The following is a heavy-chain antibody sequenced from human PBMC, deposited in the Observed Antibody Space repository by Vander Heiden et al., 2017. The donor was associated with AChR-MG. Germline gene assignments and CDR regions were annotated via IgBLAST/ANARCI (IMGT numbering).Heavy chain of an antibody. V-gene: IGHV1-2*02. CDR3: ARAGVSGATLTYYYYYMDV. D-gene: IGHD1-26*01. CDR1: GYTFPGYS. CDR2: INPNSGGT. Sequence: QVQLVQSGAEVKKPGASVKVSCKASGYTFPGYSMPWVRQAPGQGLEWMGWINPNSGGTNYAQKFQGRVTMTRDTSISTAYMELSRLRSDDTAVYYCARAGVSGATLTYYYYYMDVWGKGTTVTVSS. J-gene: IGHJ6*03.